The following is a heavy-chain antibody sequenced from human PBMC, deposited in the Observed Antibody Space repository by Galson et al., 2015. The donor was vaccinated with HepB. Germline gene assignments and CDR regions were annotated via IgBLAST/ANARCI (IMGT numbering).Heavy chain of an antibody. CDR2: INPNSGGT. CDR3: ARGVCSSTSCYGLNWFDP. Sequence: SVKVSCKASGYTFTGYYMHWVRQAPGQGLEWMGWINPNSGGTNYAQKFQGWVTMTRDTSISTAYMELSRLRSDDTAVYYCARGVCSSTSCYGLNWFDPWGQGTLVTVSS. CDR1: GYTFTGYY. D-gene: IGHD2-2*01. J-gene: IGHJ5*02. V-gene: IGHV1-2*04.